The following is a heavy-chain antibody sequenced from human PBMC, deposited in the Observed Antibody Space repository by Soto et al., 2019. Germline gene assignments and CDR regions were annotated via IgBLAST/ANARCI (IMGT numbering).Heavy chain of an antibody. Sequence: SVKVSCKASGGTFSSYAISWVRQAPGQGLEWMGGIIPIFGTANYAQKFQGRVTITADESTSTAYMELSSLRSEDTAVYYCARGVGYCSSTSCYAPEVYYYYGMDVWGQGTTVTVSS. D-gene: IGHD2-2*01. V-gene: IGHV1-69*13. J-gene: IGHJ6*02. CDR2: IIPIFGTA. CDR3: ARGVGYCSSTSCYAPEVYYYYGMDV. CDR1: GGTFSSYA.